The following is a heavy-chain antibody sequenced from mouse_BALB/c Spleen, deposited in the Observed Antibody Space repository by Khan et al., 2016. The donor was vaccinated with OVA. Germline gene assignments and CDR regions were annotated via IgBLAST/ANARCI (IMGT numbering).Heavy chain of an antibody. CDR1: GYTFTEYT. D-gene: IGHD2-14*01. CDR2: IIPNNGGT. J-gene: IGHJ1*01. Sequence: VQLQQSGPELVKPGASVKISCKTSGYTFTEYTMHWVKQSHGKSLEWIGGIIPNNGGTNYNQKFMVKATLTVDKSSSTAYMELRSLTSEDSAVXYCARGAYYRYDGYFDVWGAGTTVTVSS. CDR3: ARGAYYRYDGYFDV. V-gene: IGHV1-18*01.